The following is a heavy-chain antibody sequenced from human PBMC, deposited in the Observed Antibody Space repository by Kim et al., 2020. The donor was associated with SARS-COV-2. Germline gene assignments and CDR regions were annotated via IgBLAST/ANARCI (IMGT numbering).Heavy chain of an antibody. CDR2: IYYSGST. J-gene: IGHJ4*02. V-gene: IGHV4-59*08. CDR1: GGSISSYY. Sequence: SETLSLTCTVSGGSISSYYWSWIRQPPGKGLEWIGYIYYSGSTNYNPSLKSRVTISVDTSKNQFSLKLSSVTAADTAVYYCAGTYCSGGSCPFDYWGQGT. D-gene: IGHD2-15*01. CDR3: AGTYCSGGSCPFDY.